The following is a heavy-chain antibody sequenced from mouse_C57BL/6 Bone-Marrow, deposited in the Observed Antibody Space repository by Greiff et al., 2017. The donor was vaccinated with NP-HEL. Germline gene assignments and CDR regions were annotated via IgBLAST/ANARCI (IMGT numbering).Heavy chain of an antibody. CDR2: IHPNSGST. J-gene: IGHJ4*01. CDR1: GYTFTSYW. D-gene: IGHD2-1*01. V-gene: IGHV1-64*01. CDR3: ATIYYGILYYAMDY. Sequence: QVQLKQPGAELVKPGASVKLSCKASGYTFTSYWMHWVKQRPGQGLEWIGMIHPNSGSTNYNEKFKSKATLTVDKSSSTAYMQLSSLTSEDSAVYYCATIYYGILYYAMDYWGQGTSVTVSS.